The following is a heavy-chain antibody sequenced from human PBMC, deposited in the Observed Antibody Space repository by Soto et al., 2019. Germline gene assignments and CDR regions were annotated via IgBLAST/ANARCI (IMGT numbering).Heavy chain of an antibody. Sequence: LQIKRVPTTVFDGNVVNVGCRRIWIRQPPGKGLEWIGYIYYSGSTNYNPSLKSRVTISVDTSKNQFSLKLSSVTAADTAVYYCARGMHWLAYCDSWCQGLLVSV. CDR3: ARGMHWLAYCDS. V-gene: IGHV4-61*08. CDR1: DGNVVNVGCR. CDR2: IYYSGST. J-gene: IGHJ4*02. D-gene: IGHD6-19*01.